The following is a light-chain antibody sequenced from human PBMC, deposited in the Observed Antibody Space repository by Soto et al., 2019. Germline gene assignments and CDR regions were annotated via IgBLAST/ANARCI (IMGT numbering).Light chain of an antibody. Sequence: DIEMTQSPPILSVSPGEGATLSCRASQRISTNLAWYQHIPGQAPRLLIVSSSRRPTDVPARFSGSGSETDFTLTISSLQSEDSAFYYCQQYNNLPLTFGQGTKVEVK. CDR1: QRISTN. V-gene: IGKV3-15*01. CDR2: SSS. CDR3: QQYNNLPLT. J-gene: IGKJ1*01.